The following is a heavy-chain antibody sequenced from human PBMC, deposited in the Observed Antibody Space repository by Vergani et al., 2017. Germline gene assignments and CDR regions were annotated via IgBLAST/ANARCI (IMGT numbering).Heavy chain of an antibody. J-gene: IGHJ3*02. Sequence: QVQLQESGPGLVKPSETLSLTCTVSGGSISSYYWSWIRQPPGKGLEWIGYIYYSGSTNYNPSLKSRVTISVDTSKNQFSLKLSSVTAADTAVYYFARDAPPYYYDSSGYLDAFDIWGQGTMVTVSS. CDR2: IYYSGST. CDR3: ARDAPPYYYDSSGYLDAFDI. CDR1: GGSISSYY. V-gene: IGHV4-59*01. D-gene: IGHD3-22*01.